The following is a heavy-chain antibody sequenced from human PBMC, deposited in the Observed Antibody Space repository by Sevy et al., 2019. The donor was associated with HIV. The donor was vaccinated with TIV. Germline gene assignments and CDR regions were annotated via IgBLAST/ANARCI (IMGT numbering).Heavy chain of an antibody. CDR1: GGTIVSSGHY. J-gene: IGHJ6*02. Sequence: SETLSLTCSVSGGTIVSSGHYWGRIRQTPGKGLEWIGSMYYNGHTYYNPSLKSRLTISIDTSKNQFSLNLGSVTAADTGLYFCAREAGGYDYDYGLDVWGQGTTVTVSS. CDR2: MYYNGHT. V-gene: IGHV4-39*02. CDR3: AREAGGYDYDYGLDV. D-gene: IGHD5-12*01.